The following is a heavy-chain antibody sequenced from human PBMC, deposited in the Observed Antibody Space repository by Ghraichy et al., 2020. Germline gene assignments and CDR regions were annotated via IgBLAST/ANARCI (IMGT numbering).Heavy chain of an antibody. V-gene: IGHV3-48*02. J-gene: IGHJ4*02. CDR2: ISSNSRTT. CDR1: GFTFSSYS. D-gene: IGHD3-16*02. Sequence: GESLNISCEASGFTFSSYSMNWVRQAPGKGLEWVSYISSNSRTTYYADSVKGRFTISRDNAKNSLYLQMHSLRDEDTAVYYCARDRDDNWGTYRYTCDNWGQGTLVTVSS. CDR3: ARDRDDNWGTYRYTCDN.